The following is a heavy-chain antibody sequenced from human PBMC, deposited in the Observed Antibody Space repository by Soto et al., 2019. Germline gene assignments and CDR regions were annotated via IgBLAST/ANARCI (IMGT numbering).Heavy chain of an antibody. Sequence: QGKGLEWVSVIYSGGSTYYADSVKGRFTISSDNSKNTLYRQMNSLRAEDTAVYYCARESPPVGVYGYWGQGTPVTGSS. J-gene: IGHJ4*02. CDR2: IYSGGST. D-gene: IGHD3-10*01. CDR3: ARESPPVGVYGY. V-gene: IGHV3-53*01.